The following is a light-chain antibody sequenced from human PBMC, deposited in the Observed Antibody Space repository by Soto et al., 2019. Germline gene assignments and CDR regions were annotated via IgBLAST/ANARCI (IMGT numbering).Light chain of an antibody. J-gene: IGLJ3*02. V-gene: IGLV1-51*01. CDR3: GTWDTGLRAGV. Sequence: QSVVTQPPSVSAAPGQRVTISCSGSSSNIGENYVSWYQQLPGKAPKVLIYDRNMRPSGIPDRFSGSKSGTTATLDITGLQTGDEADYYCGTWDTGLRAGVFGGGTKLTVL. CDR1: SSNIGENY. CDR2: DRN.